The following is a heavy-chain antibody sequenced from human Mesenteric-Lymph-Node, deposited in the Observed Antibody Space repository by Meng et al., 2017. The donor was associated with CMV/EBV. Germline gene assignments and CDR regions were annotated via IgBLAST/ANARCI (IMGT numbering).Heavy chain of an antibody. CDR3: ARGIAAADY. D-gene: IGHD6-13*01. CDR1: GYTFFSYG. J-gene: IGHJ4*02. V-gene: IGHV1-18*01. CDR2: ISASSDNT. Sequence: ASVKVSCKASGYTFFSYGISWVRQAPGQGLEWMGWISASSDNTNYAQKVQDRVTMTMDTSTSTAYMELRSLRSDDTAVYYCARGIAAADYWGQGTLVTVSS.